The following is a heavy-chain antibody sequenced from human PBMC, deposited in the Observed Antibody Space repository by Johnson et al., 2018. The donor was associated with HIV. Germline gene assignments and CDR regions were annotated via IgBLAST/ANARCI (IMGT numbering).Heavy chain of an antibody. CDR3: ARATNPRMATITDDAFDI. Sequence: EVQLVESGGGLVQPGRSLRLSCAASGFTFDDYAMHWVLQAPGKGLEWVSGISWNSGSIGYADSVKGRFTISRDTSRDTLYLQMNSLRAEDTAVYYCARATNPRMATITDDAFDIWGQGTMVTVSS. CDR2: ISWNSGSI. J-gene: IGHJ3*02. V-gene: IGHV3-9*01. CDR1: GFTFDDYA. D-gene: IGHD5-24*01.